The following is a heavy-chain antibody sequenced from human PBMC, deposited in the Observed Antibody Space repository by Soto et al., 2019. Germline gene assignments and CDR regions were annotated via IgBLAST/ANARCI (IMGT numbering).Heavy chain of an antibody. J-gene: IGHJ6*04. CDR2: INPNSGGT. CDR3: ATWVVFGMDV. D-gene: IGHD3-3*01. CDR1: GYTFTGYY. Sequence: ASVKVSCKASGYTFTGYYMHWVRQAPGQGLEWMGWINPNSGGTNYAQKFQGWVTMTKDTSISTAYMELSGLRSEDTAVYYCATWVVFGMDVWGKGTTVTVSS. V-gene: IGHV1-2*04.